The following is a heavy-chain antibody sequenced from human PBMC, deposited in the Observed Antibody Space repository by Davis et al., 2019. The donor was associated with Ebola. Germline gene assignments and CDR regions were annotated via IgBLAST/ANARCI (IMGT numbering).Heavy chain of an antibody. J-gene: IGHJ4*02. CDR3: ASPRQIRDAGCFDS. CDR1: GGSFSDYF. V-gene: IGHV4-34*01. Sequence: PSETLSLTCAISGGSFSDYFWSWIRQSPGKGLEWIGEINRRRKTFYNPSLKSRVSLSVDTSKNQFSLKLSSVTAADTAVYFCASPRQIRDAGCFDSWGPGTLVTVSS. CDR2: INRRRKT.